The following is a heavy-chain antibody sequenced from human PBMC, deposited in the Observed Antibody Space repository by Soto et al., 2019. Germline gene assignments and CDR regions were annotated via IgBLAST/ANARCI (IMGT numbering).Heavy chain of an antibody. V-gene: IGHV3-23*01. Sequence: EVPLLESGGGLVQPGGSLRLSFAASGFTFSSYGMSLVRPAPGKRLEWVSAISGSGGSTYYADSVRGRFTISRDNSKNTLYLQMNTLRGEDTAVYYCAKEMYSSGDYYFYFGMDVWGPATTVSVSS. CDR1: GFTFSSYG. J-gene: IGHJ6*02. D-gene: IGHD6-25*01. CDR3: AKEMYSSGDYYFYFGMDV. CDR2: ISGSGGST.